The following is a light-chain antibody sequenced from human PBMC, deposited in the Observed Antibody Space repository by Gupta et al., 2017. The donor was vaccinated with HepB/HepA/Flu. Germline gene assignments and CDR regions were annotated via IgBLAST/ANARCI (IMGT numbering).Light chain of an antibody. CDR3: QQYGSSVYT. V-gene: IGKV3-20*01. CDR2: GAS. CDR1: QSISCNY. Sequence: EIVLTQSPGTPSLSPGERATLSCRASQSISCNYLAWYQQKPGQAPRLLIYGASNRATGVPDRFSGSGSGTEFTLTISRLEPEDFAVYYCQQYGSSVYTFGQGTKLEIK. J-gene: IGKJ2*01.